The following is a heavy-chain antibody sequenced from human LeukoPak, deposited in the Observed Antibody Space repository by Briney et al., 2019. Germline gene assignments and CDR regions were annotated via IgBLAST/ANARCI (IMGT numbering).Heavy chain of an antibody. Sequence: PGGSLRLSCAASGFTFSGSAIHWVRQASGKGLEWVGRIRGKDNSYATVFAASVQGRFSISRDDSKHTAFLQMNSLKTEDTAVYYCTRKRTGYPFDFWGQGTMVTVSS. D-gene: IGHD6-13*01. CDR3: TRKRTGYPFDF. CDR2: IRGKDNSYAT. CDR1: GFTFSGSA. V-gene: IGHV3-73*01. J-gene: IGHJ3*01.